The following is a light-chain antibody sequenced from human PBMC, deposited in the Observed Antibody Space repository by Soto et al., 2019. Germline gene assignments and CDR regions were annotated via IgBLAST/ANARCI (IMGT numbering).Light chain of an antibody. CDR1: QSVSDR. CDR2: DVS. Sequence: DIQMTQSPSTLFASVGDRVTITCRASQSVSDRLAWYQQKPGKAPKVLIYDVSTLESGVPSRFSGSGFGTEFILTISSLQPDDFATYYCQQYNSYSTFGQGTKVNIK. V-gene: IGKV1-5*01. J-gene: IGKJ1*01. CDR3: QQYNSYST.